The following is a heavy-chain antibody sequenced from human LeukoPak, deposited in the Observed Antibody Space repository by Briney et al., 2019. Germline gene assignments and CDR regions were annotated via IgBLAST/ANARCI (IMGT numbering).Heavy chain of an antibody. V-gene: IGHV3-23*01. CDR2: ISGSGGST. D-gene: IGHD3-9*01. J-gene: IGHJ4*02. Sequence: GGSLRLSCAASGFTFSSYGMSWVRQAPGKGLEWVSAISGSGGSTYYADSVKGRFTISRDNSKNTLYLQMNSLRAEDTAVYYCAKAVFDILTGSPYYWGQGTLVTVSS. CDR3: AKAVFDILTGSPYY. CDR1: GFTFSSYG.